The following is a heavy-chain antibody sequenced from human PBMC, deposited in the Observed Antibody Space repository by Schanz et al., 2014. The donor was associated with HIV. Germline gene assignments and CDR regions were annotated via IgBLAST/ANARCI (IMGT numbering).Heavy chain of an antibody. D-gene: IGHD2-15*01. CDR2: INHSGST. V-gene: IGHV4-34*01. CDR1: GGPFSGYY. Sequence: QVQLQESGPGLVKPSETLSLTCAVYGGPFSGYYWSWIRQPPGKGLEWIGEINHSGSTNYSPSLKSRVTISVDASKRQFSLNLASVTAADTAVYYCARGVRRDCRTPDCNTGWFDPWGQGTLVTVSS. J-gene: IGHJ5*02. CDR3: ARGVRRDCRTPDCNTGWFDP.